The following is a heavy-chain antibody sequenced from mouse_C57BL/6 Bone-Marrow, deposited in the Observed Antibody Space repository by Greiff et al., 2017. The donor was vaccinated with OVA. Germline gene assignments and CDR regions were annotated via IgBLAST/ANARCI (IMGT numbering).Heavy chain of an antibody. CDR3: ARHPYYYGSRRGMDY. J-gene: IGHJ4*01. V-gene: IGHV5-15*01. CDR1: GFTFSDYG. D-gene: IGHD1-1*01. Sequence: EVQLVESGGGLVQPGGSLKLSCAASGFTFSDYGMAWVRQAPRKGPEWVAFISNLAYSIYYADTVTGRFTISRENAKNTLYLEMSSLRSEDTAMYYCARHPYYYGSRRGMDYWGQGTSVTVSS. CDR2: ISNLAYSI.